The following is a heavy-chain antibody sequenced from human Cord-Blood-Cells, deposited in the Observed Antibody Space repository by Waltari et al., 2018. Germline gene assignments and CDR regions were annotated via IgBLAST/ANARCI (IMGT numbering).Heavy chain of an antibody. CDR1: GGSFSGYY. J-gene: IGHJ4*02. CDR3: ARVNYYGSGSYTIDY. CDR2: INHSGST. Sequence: QVQLQQWGAGLLTPSETLSLTCAVYGGSFSGYYWSWTRQPPGKGLEWIGEINHSGSTNYNPSLKSRVTISVDTSKNQFSLKLSSVTAADTAVYYCARVNYYGSGSYTIDYWGQGTLVTVSS. V-gene: IGHV4-34*01. D-gene: IGHD3-10*01.